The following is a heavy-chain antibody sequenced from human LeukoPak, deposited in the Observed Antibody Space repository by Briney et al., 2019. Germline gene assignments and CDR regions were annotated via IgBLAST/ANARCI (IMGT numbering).Heavy chain of an antibody. D-gene: IGHD6-13*01. CDR1: GFALKSYS. V-gene: IGHV3-21*04. CDR3: ARDPGTLATYFDY. J-gene: IGHJ4*02. CDR2: ISSTSAYI. Sequence: GGSLRLSCAGSGFALKSYSLTWVRQAPGKGLEWVSSISSTSAYIHYADSVKGRFTISRDDSKNTLYLQMNSLRAEDTAIYYCARDPGTLATYFDYWGPGTLVTVSS.